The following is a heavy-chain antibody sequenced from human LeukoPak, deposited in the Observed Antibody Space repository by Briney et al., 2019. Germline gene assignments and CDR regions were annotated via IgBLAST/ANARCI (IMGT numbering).Heavy chain of an antibody. D-gene: IGHD3-22*01. CDR2: INPSGGST. Sequence: ASVKVSCKASGYTFPSYFTHWVRQAPGQGLEWMGIINPSGGSTSYAQKFQGRVTMTRDTSTSTVYMELSSLRSEDTAVYYCAREVKSPPEGYFDYWGQGTLVTVSS. CDR3: AREVKSPPEGYFDY. J-gene: IGHJ4*02. V-gene: IGHV1-46*01. CDR1: GYTFPSYF.